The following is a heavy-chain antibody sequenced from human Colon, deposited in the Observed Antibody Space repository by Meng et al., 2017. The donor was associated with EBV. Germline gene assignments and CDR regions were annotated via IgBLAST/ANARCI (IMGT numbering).Heavy chain of an antibody. CDR2: IDDSGNI. J-gene: IGHJ4*02. CDR1: GGPLSGFY. V-gene: IGHV4-34*01. D-gene: IGHD3-22*01. CDR3: ARSRWLLLQL. Sequence: QWELPKRGAGVLPPSETLSLSCTVDGGPLSGFYGTWIRQSPGKGLEWIGEIDDSGNIIYNPSLKSRVTISGDTSKNQFSLNVSSVTAADTAVYYCARSRWLLLQLWGQGTLVTVSS.